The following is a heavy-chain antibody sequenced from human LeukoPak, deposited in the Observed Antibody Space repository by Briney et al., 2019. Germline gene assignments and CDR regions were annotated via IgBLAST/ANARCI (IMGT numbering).Heavy chain of an antibody. V-gene: IGHV4-39*07. J-gene: IGHJ5*02. Sequence: SGTLSLTCSASGGSVDSNYFYWGWIRQPPEKGLEGIGSISYTGATHYSPSLETRVTISLDTSKNQFSLKLASVTPADTAVYYCAREGTRWADENWFDPWGQGSLVIVSS. CDR2: ISYTGAT. CDR1: GGSVDSNYFY. D-gene: IGHD1-26*01. CDR3: AREGTRWADENWFDP.